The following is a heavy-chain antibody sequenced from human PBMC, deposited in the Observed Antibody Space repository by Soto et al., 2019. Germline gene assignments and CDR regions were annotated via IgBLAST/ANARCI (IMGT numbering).Heavy chain of an antibody. CDR3: ASGYCSSTSCLYYGMDV. D-gene: IGHD2-2*01. J-gene: IGHJ6*02. V-gene: IGHV1-2*04. CDR2: INPNSGGT. CDR1: GYTFTGYY. Sequence: ASVKVSCKASGYTFTGYYMHWVRQAPGQGLEWMGWINPNSGGTNYAQKFQGWVTMTRDTSISTVYMELSRLRSDDTAVYYCASGYCSSTSCLYYGMDVWGQGTTVTVSS.